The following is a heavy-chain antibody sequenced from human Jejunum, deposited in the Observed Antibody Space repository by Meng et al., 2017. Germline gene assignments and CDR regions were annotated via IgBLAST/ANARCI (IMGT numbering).Heavy chain of an antibody. V-gene: IGHV4-38-2*02. D-gene: IGHD1-14*01. CDR3: ARAIRERYFDS. CDR2: GWPSGAT. J-gene: IGHJ4*02. CDR1: CFSTTVPFY. Sequence: QGPLQGVGPGLVRPSASPSLTCTGSCFSTTVPFYWTWIRQAPGKGLECIGEGWPSGATYYKPSLSRRITISIDTSNNQFSLEVAFLTAADTAVYYCARAIRERYFDSWGQGTLVTVSS.